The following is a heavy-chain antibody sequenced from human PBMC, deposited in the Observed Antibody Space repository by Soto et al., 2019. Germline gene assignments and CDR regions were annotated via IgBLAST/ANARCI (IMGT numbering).Heavy chain of an antibody. CDR3: VRAPEQRPFDY. Sequence: EVQLVESGGGLVQPGGSRRLSCAASGFTLSNNWIHWVRQAPGKGLVWVSRINSDGSSVTYADSVKGRFTFSRDNAKNTLYLQMDSLRVEDTAMYYCVRAPEQRPFDYWGQGTLVTVTS. CDR2: INSDGSSV. D-gene: IGHD6-25*01. J-gene: IGHJ4*02. V-gene: IGHV3-74*03. CDR1: GFTLSNNW.